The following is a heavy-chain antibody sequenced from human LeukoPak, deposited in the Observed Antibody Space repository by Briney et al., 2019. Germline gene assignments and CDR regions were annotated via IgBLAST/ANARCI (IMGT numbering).Heavy chain of an antibody. V-gene: IGHV3-30*02. CDR2: IRYDGSNK. CDR1: GFTFSSYG. J-gene: IGHJ4*02. Sequence: GGSLRLSCAASGFTFSSYGMHWVRQAPGKGLEWVAFIRYDGSNKYYADSVKGRFTISRDNSKNTLYLQMNSLRAEDTAVYYCAKDPRRIAARPLYYFDYWGQGTLVTVSS. CDR3: AKDPRRIAARPLYYFDY. D-gene: IGHD6-6*01.